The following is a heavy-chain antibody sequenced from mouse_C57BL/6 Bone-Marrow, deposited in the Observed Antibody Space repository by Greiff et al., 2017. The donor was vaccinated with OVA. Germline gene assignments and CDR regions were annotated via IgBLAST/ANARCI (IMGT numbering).Heavy chain of an antibody. Sequence: VKLQQPGAELVRPGSSVKLSCKASGYTFTSYWMDWVKQRPGQGLEWIGNIYHSDSETHYNQKFKDKATLTVDKSSSTAYMQLSSLTSEDSAVYYCARERTDYWGQGTTLTVSS. V-gene: IGHV1-61*01. CDR2: IYHSDSET. CDR1: GYTFTSYW. CDR3: ARERTDY. J-gene: IGHJ2*01.